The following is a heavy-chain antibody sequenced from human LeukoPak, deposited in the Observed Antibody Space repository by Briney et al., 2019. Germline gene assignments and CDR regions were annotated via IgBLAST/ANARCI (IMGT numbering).Heavy chain of an antibody. V-gene: IGHV1-18*01. CDR1: SYTFNTYG. D-gene: IGHD6-13*01. J-gene: IGHJ1*01. CDR2: ISAYNANT. Sequence: PSVKVSCHPSSYTFNTYGISWVRQAPGQGLEGMGWISAYNANTNYSQKVQGRVTMTTDTSTSTAYMELRGLRSDDTAVYYCARDKAVAGTRYFQHWGQGTLVTVSS. CDR3: ARDKAVAGTRYFQH.